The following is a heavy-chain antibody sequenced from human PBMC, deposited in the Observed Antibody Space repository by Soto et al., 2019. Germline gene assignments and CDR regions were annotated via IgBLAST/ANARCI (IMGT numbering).Heavy chain of an antibody. D-gene: IGHD6-13*01. CDR3: AKHPFLAAPGRAPDY. Sequence: GGPLRLSCTASGFTFSSYAMSWVRQAPGQGLEWVSAISGSGASTYYADSVKGRFTISRDNSKNTLYLQMSSLRAEDTAFYYCAKHPFLAAPGRAPDYWGQGTLVTVSS. J-gene: IGHJ4*02. CDR2: ISGSGAST. CDR1: GFTFSSYA. V-gene: IGHV3-23*01.